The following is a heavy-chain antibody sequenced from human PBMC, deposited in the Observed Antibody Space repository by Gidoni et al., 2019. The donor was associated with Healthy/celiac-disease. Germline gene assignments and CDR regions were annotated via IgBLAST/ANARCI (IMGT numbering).Heavy chain of an antibody. CDR1: GFTFSSYG. J-gene: IGHJ3*02. CDR3: ARDHPDIVVVPAAPNAFDI. CDR2: IWYDGSNK. V-gene: IGHV3-33*01. Sequence: QVQLVESGGGVVQPGRSLRLSCAASGFTFSSYGMHWVRQAPGKGLEWVAVIWYDGSNKYYADSVKGRFTISRDNSKNTLYLQMNSLRAEDTAVYYCARDHPDIVVVPAAPNAFDIWGQGTMVTVSS. D-gene: IGHD2-2*01.